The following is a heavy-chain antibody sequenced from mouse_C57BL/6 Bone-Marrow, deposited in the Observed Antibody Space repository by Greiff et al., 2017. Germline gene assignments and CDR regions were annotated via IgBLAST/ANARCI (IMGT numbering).Heavy chain of an antibody. Sequence: EVMLVESGGGLVKPGGSLKLSCAASGFTFSDYGMHWVRQAPEKGLEWVAYISRGSSTIYYADTVKGRFTISRDNAKNTLFLQMTSLRSAATALYYCAREGGSYGEARGAMDYWGQGTSVTVSS. J-gene: IGHJ4*01. V-gene: IGHV5-17*01. CDR3: AREGGSYGEARGAMDY. CDR1: GFTFSDYG. CDR2: ISRGSSTI. D-gene: IGHD1-1*02.